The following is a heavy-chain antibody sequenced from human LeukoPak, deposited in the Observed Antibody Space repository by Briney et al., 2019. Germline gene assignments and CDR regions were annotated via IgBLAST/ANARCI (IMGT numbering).Heavy chain of an antibody. CDR2: ISGSGGST. J-gene: IGHJ6*03. V-gene: IGHV3-23*01. CDR3: ARTYSGSYRADYYYYYMDV. D-gene: IGHD1-26*01. CDR1: GFTCSSYA. Sequence: GGSLRRSCAASGFTCSSYAMSWVRQAPGKGLEWVSTISGSGGSTYYADSVKGRFTVSRDNSKNTLYLQMNSLRSDDTAVYYCARTYSGSYRADYYYYYMDVWGKGTTVTVSS.